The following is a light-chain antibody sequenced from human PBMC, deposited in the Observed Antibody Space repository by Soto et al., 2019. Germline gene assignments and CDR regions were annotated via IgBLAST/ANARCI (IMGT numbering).Light chain of an antibody. Sequence: EIVLTQSPGTLSLSPGERATLSCRASQSVSSSHLAWYQQKPGQAPRLLIYGASSRATGIPDRFSGSGSGTDFTLTISRLEPEDFAVYYCQQHGSSLWTFGQGTKVEIK. J-gene: IGKJ1*01. CDR1: QSVSSSH. V-gene: IGKV3-20*01. CDR3: QQHGSSLWT. CDR2: GAS.